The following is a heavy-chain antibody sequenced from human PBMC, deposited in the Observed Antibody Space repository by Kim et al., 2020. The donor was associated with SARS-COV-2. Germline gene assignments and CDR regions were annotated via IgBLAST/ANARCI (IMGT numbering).Heavy chain of an antibody. CDR3: AREGAAGGNLDN. V-gene: IGHV3-30*19. CDR2: KSYDGTNK. D-gene: IGHD6-13*01. CDR1: GFPFSSYG. J-gene: IGHJ4*01. Sequence: GGSLRLSCAASGFPFSSYGMHWVRQTPGKGLEWVALKSYDGTNKYNADSVKGRFTISRDNSKNTLYLQMNSLKGEDTALYYCAREGAAGGNLDNWGHGTLVTVSS.